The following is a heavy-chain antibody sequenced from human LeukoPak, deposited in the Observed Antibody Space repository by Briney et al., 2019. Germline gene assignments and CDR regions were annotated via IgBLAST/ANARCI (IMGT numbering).Heavy chain of an antibody. V-gene: IGHV4-59*12. CDR2: IYYSGST. D-gene: IGHD3-10*01. J-gene: IGHJ4*02. CDR3: ATGGFYRGGFDY. Sequence: SETLSLTCTVSGGSISSYYWSWIRQPPGKGLEWIGYIYYSGSTNYNPSLKSRVTISVDTSKNQFSLKLSSVPAADTAVYYCATGGFYRGGFDYWGQGTLVTVSS. CDR1: GGSISSYY.